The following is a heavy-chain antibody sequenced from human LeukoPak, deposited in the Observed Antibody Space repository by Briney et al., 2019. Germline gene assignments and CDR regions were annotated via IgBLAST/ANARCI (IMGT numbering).Heavy chain of an antibody. CDR1: GFTFSRHW. CDR2: INQDGRET. D-gene: IGHD2-15*01. Sequence: GGSLRLSCEASGFTFSRHWMSWVRQVPGKRLEWVANINQDGRETYYLDSVKGRFTLSRDNAKNSLYLQMNSLRAEDTAVYYCAKGPVVTFDIWGQGTMVTVSS. V-gene: IGHV3-7*01. CDR3: AKGPVVTFDI. J-gene: IGHJ3*02.